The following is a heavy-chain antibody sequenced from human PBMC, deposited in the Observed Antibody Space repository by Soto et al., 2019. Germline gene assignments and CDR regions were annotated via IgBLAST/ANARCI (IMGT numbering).Heavy chain of an antibody. D-gene: IGHD2-15*01. J-gene: IGHJ6*02. Sequence: QVQLVQSGAEVKKPGASVKVSCKASGYTFTNYDINWVRQATGQGLEWMGWMNPNNGNTGYAQKFQGRVTMTRNTSIRTAYMELSSLISEDTAVYYCARVVIYCSGGSRYYYGMDAWGQGTTVTVSS. CDR3: ARVVIYCSGGSRYYYGMDA. V-gene: IGHV1-8*01. CDR1: GYTFTNYD. CDR2: MNPNNGNT.